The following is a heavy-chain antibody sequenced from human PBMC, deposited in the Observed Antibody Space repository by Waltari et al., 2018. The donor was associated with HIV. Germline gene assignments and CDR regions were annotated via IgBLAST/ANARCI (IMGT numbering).Heavy chain of an antibody. CDR3: ARDHPGDYYTYHGLDF. D-gene: IGHD7-27*01. CDR1: GFLFRSFG. J-gene: IGHJ6*02. V-gene: IGHV3-23*01. CDR2: ISGSGSGT. Sequence: EVQLLESGGGLVQPGGSLRLSCTASGFLFRSFGTTWVRQAPGKGLEWVATISGSGSGTYYADSVKGRFIVSRDNSNNMLYLQMDGLRVEDTAVYYCARDHPGDYYTYHGLDFWGQGTTVTVSS.